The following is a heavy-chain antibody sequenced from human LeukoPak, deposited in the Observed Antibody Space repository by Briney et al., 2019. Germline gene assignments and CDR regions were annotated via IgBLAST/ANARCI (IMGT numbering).Heavy chain of an antibody. CDR3: ARDSTPVTFGDAFDL. CDR1: GFTFSSYA. Sequence: GGSLRLSCAASGFTFSSYAMRWVRQAPGKGLEWVAVISYDGSNKYYADSVKGRFTISRDNSKNTLYLQMNSLRAEDTAVYYCARDSTPVTFGDAFDLWGQGTMVTVSS. D-gene: IGHD4-23*01. V-gene: IGHV3-30-3*01. CDR2: ISYDGSNK. J-gene: IGHJ3*01.